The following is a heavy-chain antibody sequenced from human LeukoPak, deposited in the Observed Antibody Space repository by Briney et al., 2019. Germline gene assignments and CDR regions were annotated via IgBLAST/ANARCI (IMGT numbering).Heavy chain of an antibody. CDR3: ARVAPGDDAFDI. J-gene: IGHJ3*02. D-gene: IGHD3-16*01. V-gene: IGHV1-8*01. CDR2: MNPNSGNT. Sequence: GASVKVSCKASGYTFTSYDINWVRQAPGQGAEWMGWMNPNSGNTGYAQKFQGRVTMTRNTSISTAYMELRSLRSEDPAVYYCARVAPGDDAFDIWGQGTMVTVSS. CDR1: GYTFTSYD.